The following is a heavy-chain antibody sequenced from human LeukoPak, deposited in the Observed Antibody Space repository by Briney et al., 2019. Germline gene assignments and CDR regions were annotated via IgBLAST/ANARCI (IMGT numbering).Heavy chain of an antibody. CDR2: ISSSSNYM. V-gene: IGHV3-21*01. CDR1: GFTFSRNA. D-gene: IGHD6-13*01. Sequence: PGGSLRLSCAASGFTFSRNAMNWVRQAPGKGLEWVSFISSSSNYMFYADSVKGRFTISRDNAKSSLYLQMNSLRAEDTAVYYCARPLDSSNNYFDYWGQGTLVTVSA. CDR3: ARPLDSSNNYFDY. J-gene: IGHJ4*02.